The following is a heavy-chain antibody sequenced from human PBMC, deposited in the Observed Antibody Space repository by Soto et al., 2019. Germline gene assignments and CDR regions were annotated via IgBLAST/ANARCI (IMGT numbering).Heavy chain of an antibody. CDR1: GYTFTSYG. J-gene: IGHJ4*02. CDR2: ISAYNGDT. CDR3: ARSGAYCTSITCLFDSF. Sequence: QAQLVQSGGEVKKPGASVKVSCRASGYTFTSYGYAWVRQAPVQRLQWMGWISAYNGDTNYAQKFQDRLTLTTDTSTPTAHMELRNLGSDDTAVYYCARSGAYCTSITCLFDSFWGLGTLVTVSS. D-gene: IGHD2-21*01. V-gene: IGHV1-18*01.